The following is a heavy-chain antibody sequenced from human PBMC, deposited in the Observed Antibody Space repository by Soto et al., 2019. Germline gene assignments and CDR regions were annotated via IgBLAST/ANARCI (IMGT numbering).Heavy chain of an antibody. CDR2: IIPVFGTA. D-gene: IGHD4-17*01. Sequence: QVQLVQSGAEVKKPGSSVKVFCKASRGTFSSYAISWVRQAPGQGLEWMGGIIPVFGTAKYARKFQGRVTITADESTSTAYMELSSLRSEDTAVYYCAREGDYGDYTFDYWGQGSLVTVSS. CDR1: RGTFSSYA. CDR3: AREGDYGDYTFDY. V-gene: IGHV1-69*01. J-gene: IGHJ4*02.